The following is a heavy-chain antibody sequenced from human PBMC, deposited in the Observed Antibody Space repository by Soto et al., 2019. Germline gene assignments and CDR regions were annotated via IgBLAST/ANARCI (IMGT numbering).Heavy chain of an antibody. J-gene: IGHJ4*02. CDR3: ARDLTSAGYSSGWYDY. D-gene: IGHD6-19*01. Sequence: EVQLVESGGGLVQPWGSLRLSCAASGFTFSSDWMSWVRQAPGKGLEWVANIKQDGSEKYYVDSVKGPFTISRDNAKNSLYLQMDSLRAEDTAVYYCARDLTSAGYSSGWYDYWGQGTLVTVSS. CDR2: IKQDGSEK. V-gene: IGHV3-7*01. CDR1: GFTFSSDW.